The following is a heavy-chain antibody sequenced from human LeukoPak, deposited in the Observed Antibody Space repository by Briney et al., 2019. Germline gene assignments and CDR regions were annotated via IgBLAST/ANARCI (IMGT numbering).Heavy chain of an antibody. D-gene: IGHD6-6*01. CDR1: GFIFSSYA. V-gene: IGHV3-23*01. CDR3: AKRVEYGSSSGGYFDY. J-gene: IGHJ4*02. Sequence: PGGSLRLSCGASGFIFSSYAVSWVRQVPGKGLEWVSSNTGSGSNTYYADSVKGRFTISRDNAKNTLYLQMASLRAEDTAIYYCAKRVEYGSSSGGYFDYWGQGTLVTVSS. CDR2: NTGSGSNT.